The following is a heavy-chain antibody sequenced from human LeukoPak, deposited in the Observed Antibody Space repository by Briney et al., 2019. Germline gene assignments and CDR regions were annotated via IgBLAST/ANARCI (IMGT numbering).Heavy chain of an antibody. Sequence: GGSLRLSCAASGFTFNNYNMNWVRQAPGKGLEWVSYISSSGSAIYYADSVKGRFTISRDNAKNSLYVQMNSLRAEDTAVYYCARDVRSRWFSDYWGQGTLVTVSS. D-gene: IGHD6-13*01. J-gene: IGHJ4*02. CDR2: ISSSGSAI. CDR3: ARDVRSRWFSDY. CDR1: GFTFNNYN. V-gene: IGHV3-48*01.